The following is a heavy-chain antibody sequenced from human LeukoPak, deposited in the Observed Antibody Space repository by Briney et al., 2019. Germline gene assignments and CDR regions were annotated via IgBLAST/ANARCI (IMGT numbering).Heavy chain of an antibody. J-gene: IGHJ5*02. Sequence: ASVKVSCKAFGYTFTSNYMHWVRQAPGQGLEWMGVISPSGGSTSYAQKFQGRVTLTRDMSTSTDYLELSSLRSEDTAVYYCARDNSVRDAAWWFNPWGQGTLVTVSS. D-gene: IGHD5-24*01. CDR2: ISPSGGST. CDR3: ARDNSVRDAAWWFNP. V-gene: IGHV1-46*01. CDR1: GYTFTSNY.